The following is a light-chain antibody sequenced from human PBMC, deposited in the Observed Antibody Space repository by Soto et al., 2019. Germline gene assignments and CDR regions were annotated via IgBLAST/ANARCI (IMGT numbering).Light chain of an antibody. V-gene: IGKV3-11*01. J-gene: IGKJ1*01. Sequence: ERVMTHSPPTLSVSLCERATLSSRASQSVSSYLAWYQQKPGQAPRLLIYDASNRATGIPARCSGSGSGTDFPLTISSLEPEDFAVYYCQQRSNWPWTFGQGTKVDIK. CDR2: DAS. CDR3: QQRSNWPWT. CDR1: QSVSSY.